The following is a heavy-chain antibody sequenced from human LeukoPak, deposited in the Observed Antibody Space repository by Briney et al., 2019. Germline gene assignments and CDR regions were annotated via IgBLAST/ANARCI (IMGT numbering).Heavy chain of an antibody. J-gene: IGHJ4*02. Sequence: SETLSLTCTVSGGSISSYYWSWIRQPPGKGLEWIGYIYYSGSTNYNPSLKSRVTISVDTSKNQFSLKLSSVTAADTAVYYCARVGGRGGSCYYFDYWGQGTLVTVSS. CDR1: GGSISSYY. CDR3: ARVGGRGGSCYYFDY. CDR2: IYYSGST. V-gene: IGHV4-59*12. D-gene: IGHD2-15*01.